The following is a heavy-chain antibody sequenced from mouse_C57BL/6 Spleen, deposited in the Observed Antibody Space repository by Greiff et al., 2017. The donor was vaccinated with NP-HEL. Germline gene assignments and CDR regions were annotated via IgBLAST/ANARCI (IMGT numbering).Heavy chain of an antibody. CDR2: ISDGGSYT. CDR1: GFTFSSYA. Sequence: EVKVVESGGGLVKPGGSLKLSCAASGFTFSSYAMSWVRQTPEKRLEWVATISDGGSYTYYPDNVKGRFTISRDNAKNNLYLQMSHLKSEDTAMYYCARVYGNYWYFDVWGTGTTVTVSS. J-gene: IGHJ1*03. CDR3: ARVYGNYWYFDV. D-gene: IGHD2-10*02. V-gene: IGHV5-4*03.